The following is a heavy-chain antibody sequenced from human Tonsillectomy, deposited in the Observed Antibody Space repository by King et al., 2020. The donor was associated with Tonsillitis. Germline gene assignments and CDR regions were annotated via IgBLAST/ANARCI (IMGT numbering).Heavy chain of an antibody. Sequence: VQLVESGGGLVQPGRSLRLSCAASGFTFDDYAMHWVRQAPGKGLEWVSGISWNSGSIGYADSVKGRFTISRDNAKNSLYLQMNSLRAEDTALYYCASGCDRYYWYFDLWGRGTLVTV. CDR1: GFTFDDYA. V-gene: IGHV3-9*01. J-gene: IGHJ2*01. CDR3: ASGCDRYYWYFDL. CDR2: ISWNSGSI. D-gene: IGHD2-21*02.